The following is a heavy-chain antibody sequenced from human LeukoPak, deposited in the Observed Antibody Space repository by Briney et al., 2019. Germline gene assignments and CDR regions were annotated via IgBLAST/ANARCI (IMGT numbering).Heavy chain of an antibody. V-gene: IGHV3-23*01. CDR2: ISDTGGRT. CDR1: GITLSNYG. D-gene: IGHD3-22*01. J-gene: IGHJ4*02. CDR3: AKRGVVIRVILVGFHKEAYYFDS. Sequence: GGSLRLSCAVSGITLSNYGMTWVRQAPGKGLEWVAGISDTGGRTNYADSVKGRFTISRDNPKNTLYLQMNSLRAEDTAVYFCAKRGVVIRVILVGFHKEAYYFDSWSQGALVTVSS.